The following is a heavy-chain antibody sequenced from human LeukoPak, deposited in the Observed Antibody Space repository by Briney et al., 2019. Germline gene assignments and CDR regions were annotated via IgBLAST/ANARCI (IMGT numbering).Heavy chain of an antibody. CDR3: AREVWFGELSERTLDY. CDR2: ISAYYGNT. Sequence: ASVKVSCKASGYTFTSYYIHWVRQAPGQGLEWMGWISAYYGNTNYAQKLQGGVTMTTDTSTSTAYMELRSLRSDDTAVYYCAREVWFGELSERTLDYWGQGTLVTVSS. V-gene: IGHV1-18*04. D-gene: IGHD3-10*01. CDR1: GYTFTSYY. J-gene: IGHJ4*02.